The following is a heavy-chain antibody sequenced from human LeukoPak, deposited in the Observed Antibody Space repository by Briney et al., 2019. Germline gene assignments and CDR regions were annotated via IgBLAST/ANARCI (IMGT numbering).Heavy chain of an antibody. Sequence: GESLKISCKGSGYSFSDYWIGWVRQMPGKGLEWMGIIYPGDSTTICSPPLQGQVTITADKSISTAYLQWSSLKASDTAMYYCARTRDNWFDPWGLGTLVTVSS. V-gene: IGHV5-51*01. CDR1: GYSFSDYW. J-gene: IGHJ5*02. CDR2: IYPGDSTT. CDR3: ARTRDNWFDP.